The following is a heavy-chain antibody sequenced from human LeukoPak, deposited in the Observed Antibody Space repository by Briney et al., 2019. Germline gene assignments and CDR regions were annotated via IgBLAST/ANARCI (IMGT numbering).Heavy chain of an antibody. D-gene: IGHD4/OR15-4a*01. Sequence: PGGSLRLSCTVSGFTASSNSMSWVRLAPGKGLEWVSFIYSDNTHYSDSVKGRFTISRDNSKNTLYLQMNSLRAEDTAVYYCARRAGAYSHPYDYWGQGTLVTVSS. J-gene: IGHJ4*02. V-gene: IGHV3-53*01. CDR3: ARRAGAYSHPYDY. CDR1: GFTASSNS. CDR2: IYSDNT.